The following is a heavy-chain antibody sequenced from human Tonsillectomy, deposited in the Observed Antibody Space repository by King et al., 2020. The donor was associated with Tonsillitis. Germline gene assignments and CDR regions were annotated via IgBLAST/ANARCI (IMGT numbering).Heavy chain of an antibody. Sequence: VQLQESGPGLVKPSETLSLTCAVSGNSVSSGYYWGWIRQPPGKGLEWIGSIYHSGSTYSNPSLKSRVTISVDTSKNQFSLKLSSVTAADTAVYYCAQSGQYSGYDLGEYYFDYWGQGTLVTVSS. J-gene: IGHJ4*02. CDR2: IYHSGST. CDR3: AQSGQYSGYDLGEYYFDY. D-gene: IGHD5-12*01. CDR1: GNSVSSGYY. V-gene: IGHV4-38-2*01.